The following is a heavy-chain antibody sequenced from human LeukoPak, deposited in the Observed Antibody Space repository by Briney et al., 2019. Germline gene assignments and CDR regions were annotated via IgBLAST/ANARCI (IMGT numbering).Heavy chain of an antibody. CDR2: IYYSGST. V-gene: IGHV4-59*01. D-gene: IGHD2-15*01. Sequence: SETLSLTCTVSGGSISSYYWSWIRQPPGKGLEWIGYIYYSGSTNYSPSLKSRVTISVDTSKNQFSLKLSSVTAADTAVYYCARVVSWLSGWYFDLWGRGTLVTVSS. J-gene: IGHJ2*01. CDR3: ARVVSWLSGWYFDL. CDR1: GGSISSYY.